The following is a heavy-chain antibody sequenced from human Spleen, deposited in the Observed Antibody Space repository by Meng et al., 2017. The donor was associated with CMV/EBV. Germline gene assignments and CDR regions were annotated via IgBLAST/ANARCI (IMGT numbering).Heavy chain of an antibody. J-gene: IGHJ5*02. Sequence: SVKVSCKASGFTFTSSAVQWERQARGQRLEWIGWIVVGSGNTNYAQKFQERVTITRDMSTSTAYMELSSLRSEDTAVYYCAASVTSETYYDFWSGENWFDPWGQGTLVTVSS. CDR3: AASVTSETYYDFWSGENWFDP. D-gene: IGHD3-3*01. CDR2: IVVGSGNT. V-gene: IGHV1-58*01. CDR1: GFTFTSSA.